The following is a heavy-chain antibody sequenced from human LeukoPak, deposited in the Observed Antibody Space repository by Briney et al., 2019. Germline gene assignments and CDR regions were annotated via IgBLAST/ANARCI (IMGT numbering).Heavy chain of an antibody. J-gene: IGHJ5*02. CDR3: ARERWLAYNWFDP. Sequence: NPSETLSLTCTVSGGSISSYYWSWIRQPPGKGLEWIGYIYYSGSTNYNPSLKSRVTISVDTSKNQFSLKLSSVTAADTAVYYCARERWLAYNWFDPWGQGTLVTVSS. V-gene: IGHV4-59*01. D-gene: IGHD6-19*01. CDR1: GGSISSYY. CDR2: IYYSGST.